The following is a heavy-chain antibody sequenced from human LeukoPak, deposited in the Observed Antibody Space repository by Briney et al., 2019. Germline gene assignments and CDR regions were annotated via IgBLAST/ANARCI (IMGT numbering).Heavy chain of an antibody. J-gene: IGHJ6*03. V-gene: IGHV3-7*01. Sequence: PGGSLRLSCEASGFAFSSYWASWVRQAPGKGLEWVANINQDGNSQNYVDSVRGRFTISRDNAKNTLYLQMNSLRAEDTAVYYCARWRDYDFWSGYYSPDYYYYYMDVWGKGTTVTVSS. CDR2: INQDGNSQ. CDR3: ARWRDYDFWSGYYSPDYYYYYMDV. CDR1: GFAFSSYW. D-gene: IGHD3-3*01.